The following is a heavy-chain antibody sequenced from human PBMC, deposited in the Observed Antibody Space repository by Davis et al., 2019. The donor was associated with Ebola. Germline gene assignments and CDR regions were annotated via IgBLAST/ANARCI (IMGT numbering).Heavy chain of an antibody. CDR1: GGTFSSYA. J-gene: IGHJ6*02. CDR2: IIPIFGTA. Sequence: SVKVSCKASGGTFSSYAISWVRQAPGQGLEWMGGIIPIFGTANYAQKFQGRVTITADESTNIAYMELSSLRSEDTAVYYCARDLVDSSGSPLGMDVWGQGTTVTVS. D-gene: IGHD6-19*01. V-gene: IGHV1-69*13. CDR3: ARDLVDSSGSPLGMDV.